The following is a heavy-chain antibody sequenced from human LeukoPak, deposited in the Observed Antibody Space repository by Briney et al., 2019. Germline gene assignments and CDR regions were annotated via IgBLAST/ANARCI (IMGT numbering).Heavy chain of an antibody. Sequence: GGSLRLSCAASGFIFSNNYMSWVRQAPGKGLEWVSVLHSGGSTYYADSVKGRFTISRDNSKNTVYLQMNRLRAEDMAVYYCAREASGSYFHHWGQGTLVTVSS. CDR2: LHSGGST. CDR1: GFIFSNNY. CDR3: AREASGSYFHH. V-gene: IGHV3-53*01. J-gene: IGHJ1*01. D-gene: IGHD1-26*01.